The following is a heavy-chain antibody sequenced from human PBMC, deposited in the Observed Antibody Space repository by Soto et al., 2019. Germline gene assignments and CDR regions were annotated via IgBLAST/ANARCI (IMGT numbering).Heavy chain of an antibody. V-gene: IGHV1-69*12. Sequence: QVQLVQSGAEVKKPGSSGKVSCKASGGTFSSYTISWVRQAPGQGLEWMGGIIPIFDTANYAQKFQGRVTITAAESTSTAYMELSSLRSEDTALYYCARGPYYDILNRWFDPWGQGTLVTVSS. CDR3: ARGPYYDILNRWFDP. CDR2: IIPIFDTA. J-gene: IGHJ5*02. D-gene: IGHD3-9*01. CDR1: GGTFSSYT.